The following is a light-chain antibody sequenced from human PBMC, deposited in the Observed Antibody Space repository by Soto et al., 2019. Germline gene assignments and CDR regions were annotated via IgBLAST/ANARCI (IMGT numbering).Light chain of an antibody. V-gene: IGKV1-5*01. CDR3: QQFNTFSYT. Sequence: DIQMTQSPSTLSASVGDRVSITCRASQSINTWLAWYQQKPGKAPRLLIYDASILETGVPSRFTGSGSGTEFTLTISSLQPDDFATYYGQQFNTFSYTFGQGTKLEIK. J-gene: IGKJ2*01. CDR2: DAS. CDR1: QSINTW.